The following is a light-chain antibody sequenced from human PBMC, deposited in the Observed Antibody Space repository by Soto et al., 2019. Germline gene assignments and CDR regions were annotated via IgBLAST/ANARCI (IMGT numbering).Light chain of an antibody. J-gene: IGKJ2*01. V-gene: IGKV1-39*01. CDR1: QSISNY. CDR3: QQSYSTPRT. CDR2: DAS. Sequence: DIQMTQSPSSLSASVGDRATITCRASQSISNYLNWYQQKPGKAPKLLIYDASNVQSGVPSRFSGSGSGRDFTLTISSLQPEDFATYYCQQSYSTPRTFGQGTDLEIK.